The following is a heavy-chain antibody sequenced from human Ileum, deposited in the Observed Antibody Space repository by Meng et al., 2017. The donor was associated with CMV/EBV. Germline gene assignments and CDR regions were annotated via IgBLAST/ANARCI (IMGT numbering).Heavy chain of an antibody. J-gene: IGHJ6*02. Sequence: GESLKISCAASGFTVSSNYLSWVRQAPGKGLEWVAVIWYDGSNKYYADSVKGRFTISRDNSKNTLYLQMNSLRAEDTAVYYCAKDVFVLVGGYGMDVWGQGTTVTVSS. CDR3: AKDVFVLVGGYGMDV. CDR2: IWYDGSNK. CDR1: GFTVSSNY. V-gene: IGHV3-33*06. D-gene: IGHD1-26*01.